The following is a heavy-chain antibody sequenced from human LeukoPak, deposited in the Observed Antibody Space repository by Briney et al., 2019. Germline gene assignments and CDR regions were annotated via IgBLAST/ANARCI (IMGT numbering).Heavy chain of an antibody. V-gene: IGHV3-23*01. J-gene: IGHJ5*02. CDR1: GLRFSDFT. Sequence: GGSLRLSCAASGLRFSDFTMTWVRQAPGKGPEWVSAIGGRGGSTYYADSLGGRFTISRDNSKDMVYLQMNSLKVEDTATYYCGKEGGAWGQGTKVTVSS. D-gene: IGHD3-16*01. CDR2: IGGRGGST. CDR3: GKEGGA.